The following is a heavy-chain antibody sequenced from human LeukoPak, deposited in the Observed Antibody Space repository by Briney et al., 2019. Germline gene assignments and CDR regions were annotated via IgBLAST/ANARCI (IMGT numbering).Heavy chain of an antibody. Sequence: GASVKVSCKASGYTFTSYYMHWVRQAPGQGLEWMGGIIPIFGTANYAQKFQGRVTITADKSTSTAYMELSSLRSEDTAVYYCARALLYYYDSSGYNSQYYFDYWGQGTLVTVSS. CDR3: ARALLYYYDSSGYNSQYYFDY. CDR2: IIPIFGTA. D-gene: IGHD3-22*01. CDR1: GYTFTSYY. J-gene: IGHJ4*02. V-gene: IGHV1-69*06.